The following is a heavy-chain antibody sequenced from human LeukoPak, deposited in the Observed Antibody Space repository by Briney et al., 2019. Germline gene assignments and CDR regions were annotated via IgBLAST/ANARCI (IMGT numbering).Heavy chain of an antibody. D-gene: IGHD2-2*01. CDR3: ARIVVVPAAYGAGFDP. J-gene: IGHJ5*02. Sequence: SETLSLTCTVSGGSISSYYWSWIRQPPGKGLEWIRYIYYSGSTNYNPSLKSRVTISVDTSKNQFSLKLSSVTAADTAVYYCARIVVVPAAYGAGFDPWGQGTLVTVSS. V-gene: IGHV4-59*01. CDR2: IYYSGST. CDR1: GGSISSYY.